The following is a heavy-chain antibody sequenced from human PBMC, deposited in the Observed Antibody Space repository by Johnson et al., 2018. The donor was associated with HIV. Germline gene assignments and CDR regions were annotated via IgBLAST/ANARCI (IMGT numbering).Heavy chain of an antibody. V-gene: IGHV3-30-3*01. J-gene: IGHJ3*02. D-gene: IGHD2-21*02. CDR2: ISYHGSNK. CDR1: GFTFSRYA. Sequence: QVQLVESGGGVVQPGRSLRLSCAPSGFTFSRYAMHWVRQAPGKGLEWVAVISYHGSNKYYADSVKGRYTISRDNSRNTLYLQMSNLRTEDTAVYYCAREEAYCGGDCYSAFDIWGQGTMVTVSS. CDR3: AREEAYCGGDCYSAFDI.